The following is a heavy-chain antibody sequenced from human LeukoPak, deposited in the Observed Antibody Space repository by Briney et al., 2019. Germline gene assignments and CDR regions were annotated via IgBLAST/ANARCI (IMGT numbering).Heavy chain of an antibody. V-gene: IGHV7-4-1*02. CDR1: GYTFTSYA. CDR3: AREWGSSGYYHKNYFDY. Sequence: GASVKVSCKASGYTFTSYAMNWVRQAPGQGLEWMGWINTNTGNPTYAQGFTGRFVFSLDTSVSTAYLQISSLKAEDTAVYCCAREWGSSGYYHKNYFDYWGQGTLVTVSS. D-gene: IGHD3-22*01. J-gene: IGHJ4*02. CDR2: INTNTGNP.